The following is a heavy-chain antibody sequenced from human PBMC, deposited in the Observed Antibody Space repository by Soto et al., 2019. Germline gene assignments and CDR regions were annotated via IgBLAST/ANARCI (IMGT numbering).Heavy chain of an antibody. CDR1: GFTVSSNY. J-gene: IGHJ3*02. CDR3: ARGRYCSGGSRIGAFDI. D-gene: IGHD2-15*01. V-gene: IGHV3-66*01. Sequence: PGGSLRLSCAASGFTVSSNYMSWVRQAPGKGLEWVSVIYSGGSTYYADSVEGRFTLSRDNSKNTLYLQMNSLRAEDTAVYYCARGRYCSGGSRIGAFDIWGQGTRVTVSS. CDR2: IYSGGST.